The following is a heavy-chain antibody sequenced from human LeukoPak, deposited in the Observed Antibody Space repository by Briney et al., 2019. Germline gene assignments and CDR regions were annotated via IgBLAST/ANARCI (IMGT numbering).Heavy chain of an antibody. D-gene: IGHD2-2*01. CDR2: ISGSGGST. J-gene: IGHJ3*02. CDR3: AREAPVVPAAMEGDDAFDI. CDR1: GFTFSSYA. V-gene: IGHV3-23*01. Sequence: GGSLRLSCAASGFTFSSYAMSWVRQAPGKGLEWVSAISGSGGSTYYADSVKGRFTISRDNSKNTLYLQMNSLRAEDTAVYYCAREAPVVPAAMEGDDAFDIWGQGTMVTVSS.